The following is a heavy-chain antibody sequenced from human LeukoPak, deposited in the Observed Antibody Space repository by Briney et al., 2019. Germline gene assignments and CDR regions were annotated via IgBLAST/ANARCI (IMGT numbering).Heavy chain of an antibody. V-gene: IGHV3-11*04. CDR2: ISSSGSPI. D-gene: IGHD2-2*01. Sequence: GGSLRLSCAASGFTFTDYYMSWIRQAPGEGLDWVSYISSSGSPISYAGSVKGRFTISRDNAKNSLYLQMNSLRAEDTAVYYCARADCSSTRWYESDYWGQGTLVTVSS. J-gene: IGHJ4*02. CDR3: ARADCSSTRWYESDY. CDR1: GFTFTDYY.